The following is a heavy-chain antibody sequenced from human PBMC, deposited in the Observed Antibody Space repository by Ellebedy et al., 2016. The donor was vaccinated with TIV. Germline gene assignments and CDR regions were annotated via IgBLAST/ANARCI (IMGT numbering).Heavy chain of an antibody. CDR1: GFTFSSYA. J-gene: IGHJ4*02. CDR3: AREELGYCSGGSCYPLTNPPDY. CDR2: ISYDGSNK. D-gene: IGHD2-15*01. V-gene: IGHV3-30-3*01. Sequence: PGGSLRLSCAASGFTFSSYAMHWVRQAPGKGLEWVEVISYDGSNKYYADSVKGRFTISRDNSKNTLYLQMNSLRAEDTAVYYCAREELGYCSGGSCYPLTNPPDYWGQGTLVTVSS.